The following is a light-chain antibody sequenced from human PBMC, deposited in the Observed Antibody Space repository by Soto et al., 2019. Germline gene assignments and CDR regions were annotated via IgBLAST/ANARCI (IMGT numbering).Light chain of an antibody. CDR1: QSVSCPY. V-gene: IGKV3-20*01. CDR3: QRYDISPFP. CDR2: CAS. Sequence: EIVLTQAPGTPSLSPEEIATLACRASQSVSCPYLAWYQQKPAQAPRLLIYCASSKSTGIPDWFSGSGSGTVLTLTVSRLEPEDFAMCYCQRYDISPFPFGNGTTLEIK. J-gene: IGKJ2*01.